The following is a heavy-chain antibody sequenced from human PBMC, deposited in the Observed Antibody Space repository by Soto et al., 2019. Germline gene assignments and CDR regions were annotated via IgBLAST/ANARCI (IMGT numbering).Heavy chain of an antibody. Sequence: PSETLSLTCTVSGGSISSSSYYWGWIRQPPGKGLEWIGSIYYSGSTYYNPSLKSRVTISVDTSKNQFSLKLSSVTAADTAVYYCARDYDILTGYLVGPPQYGMDVWGQGTTVTV. D-gene: IGHD3-9*01. J-gene: IGHJ6*02. CDR2: IYYSGST. V-gene: IGHV4-39*02. CDR1: GGSISSSSYY. CDR3: ARDYDILTGYLVGPPQYGMDV.